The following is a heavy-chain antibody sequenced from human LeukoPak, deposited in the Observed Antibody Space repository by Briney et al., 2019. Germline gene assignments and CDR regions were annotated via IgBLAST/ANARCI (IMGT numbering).Heavy chain of an antibody. V-gene: IGHV3-11*04. CDR2: ISSSGRTI. J-gene: IGHJ4*02. CDR1: GFTFSDYY. Sequence: PGGSLRLSCVASGFTFSDYYMSWIRQAPGKGLEWVSYISSSGRTIYDADSVKGRFTISRDNAKNSLYLQMNSLRAEDTAVYYCAREPTYSGSWHTNCDYWGQGTLVTVSS. D-gene: IGHD6-13*01. CDR3: AREPTYSGSWHTNCDY.